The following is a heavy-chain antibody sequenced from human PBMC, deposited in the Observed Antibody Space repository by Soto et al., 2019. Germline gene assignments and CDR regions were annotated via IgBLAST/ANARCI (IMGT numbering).Heavy chain of an antibody. CDR2: IYYGGSP. CDR1: GGSISSSGYY. V-gene: IGHV4-39*01. Sequence: SETLSLTCTVSGGSISSSGYYWGWVRQPPGRGLERIGYIYYGGSPYYNPSPKSRVTISVDTSKNQFSLNLSSVTAADTAVYYCAVPAASVAGASGTYYYYGMDVWGQGTTVTVSS. CDR3: AVPAASVAGASGTYYYYGMDV. D-gene: IGHD6-19*01. J-gene: IGHJ6*02.